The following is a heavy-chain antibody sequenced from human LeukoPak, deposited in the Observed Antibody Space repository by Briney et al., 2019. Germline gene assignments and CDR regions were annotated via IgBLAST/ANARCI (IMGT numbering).Heavy chain of an antibody. CDR1: GGSFSGYY. D-gene: IGHD5-18*01. J-gene: IGHJ4*02. CDR3: ARAQLWPSFYSDY. CDR2: INHSGST. Sequence: PSETLSLTCAVYGGSFSGYYWSWIRQPPGKGLEWIGEINHSGSTNYNPSLKSRVTISVDTSKNQFSLKLSSVTAADTAVYYCARAQLWPSFYSDYWGQGTLVTVSS. V-gene: IGHV4-34*01.